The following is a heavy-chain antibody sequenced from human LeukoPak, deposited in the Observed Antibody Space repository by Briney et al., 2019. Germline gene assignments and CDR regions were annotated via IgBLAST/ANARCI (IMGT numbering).Heavy chain of an antibody. V-gene: IGHV4-38-2*01. J-gene: IGHJ4*02. CDR2: IYHSGNA. CDR1: GYSISSGYY. CDR3: ARRLATYSSRWDC. D-gene: IGHD6-13*01. Sequence: PSETLSLTCSVSGYSISSGYYWGWIRQPPGKGLEWIGSIYHSGNAYYNPSLKSRVTISVDTSKNQFSLKLTSVTAADTAFYYCARRLATYSSRWDCWGQGTLVTVSS.